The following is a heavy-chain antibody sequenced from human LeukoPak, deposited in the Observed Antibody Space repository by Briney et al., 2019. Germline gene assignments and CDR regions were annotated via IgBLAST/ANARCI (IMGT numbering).Heavy chain of an antibody. CDR3: AKCILTGYYKGYMDV. Sequence: GGSLRLSCAASGFTFSSYATSWVRQAPGKGLEWVSAISGSGGSTYYADSVKGRFTISRDNSKNTLYLQMNSLRAEDTAVYYCAKCILTGYYKGYMDVWGKGTTVTISS. D-gene: IGHD3-9*01. CDR2: ISGSGGST. CDR1: GFTFSSYA. V-gene: IGHV3-23*01. J-gene: IGHJ6*03.